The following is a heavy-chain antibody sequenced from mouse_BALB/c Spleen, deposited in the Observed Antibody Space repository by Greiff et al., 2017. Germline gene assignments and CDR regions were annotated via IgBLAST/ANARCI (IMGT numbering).Heavy chain of an antibody. CDR1: GYTFTDYA. D-gene: IGHD3-3*01. CDR3: ARLGYFDY. Sequence: VQRVESGAELVRPGVSVKISCKGSGYTFTDYAMHWVKQSHAKSLEWIGVISTYYGDASYNQKFKGKATMTVDKSSSTAYMELARLTSEDSAIYYCARLGYFDYWGQGTTLTVSS. CDR2: ISTYYGDA. J-gene: IGHJ2*01. V-gene: IGHV1S137*01.